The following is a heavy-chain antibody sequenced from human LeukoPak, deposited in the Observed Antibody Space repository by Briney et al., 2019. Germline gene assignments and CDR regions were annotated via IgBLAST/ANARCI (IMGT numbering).Heavy chain of an antibody. CDR1: GGTFSSYA. J-gene: IGHJ3*02. D-gene: IGHD3-3*01. CDR3: ARRRFLEGDAFDI. Sequence: ASVKVSCKASGGTFSSYAISWVRQAPGQGLEWMGGIIPIFGTANYAQKFQGRVTITADESTSTAYMELSSLRSEDTAVYYCARRRFLEGDAFDIWGQGTMVTVSS. V-gene: IGHV1-69*13. CDR2: IIPIFGTA.